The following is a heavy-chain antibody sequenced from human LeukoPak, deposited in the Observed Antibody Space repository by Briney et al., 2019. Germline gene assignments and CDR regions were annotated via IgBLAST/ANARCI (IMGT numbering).Heavy chain of an antibody. CDR1: GFTFSTYW. CDR2: IKEDGSDK. Sequence: GGSLRLSCAASGFTFSTYWMGWVRQAPGKGLEWVVDIKEDGSDKYSLDSVKGRFTISRDNAKNSLYLQMNSLRAEDTAVYYCARDTYRFFDLWGRGTLVTVSS. CDR3: ARDTYRFFDL. V-gene: IGHV3-7*01. J-gene: IGHJ2*01.